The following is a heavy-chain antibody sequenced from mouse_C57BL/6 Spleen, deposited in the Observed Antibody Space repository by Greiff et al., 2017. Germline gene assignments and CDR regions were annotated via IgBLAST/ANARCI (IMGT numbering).Heavy chain of an antibody. CDR2: INPNNGGT. CDR1: GYTFTDYN. D-gene: IGHD1-1*01. J-gene: IGHJ3*01. Sequence: EVQLQQSGPELVKPGASVTIPCKASGYTFTDYNMDWVKQSHGKSLEWIGDINPNNGGTIDNQKVKGKAPLTVDKSSSTAYMELRSRTSEDTAVYYWALYYYGGWFADGGQGTLVTVSA. CDR3: ALYYYGGWFAD. V-gene: IGHV1-18*01.